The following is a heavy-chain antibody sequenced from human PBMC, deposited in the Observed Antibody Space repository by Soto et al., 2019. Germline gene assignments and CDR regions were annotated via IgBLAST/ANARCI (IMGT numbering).Heavy chain of an antibody. J-gene: IGHJ4*02. CDR3: AKDRGYSGYLFDY. CDR2: ISWNSGSI. D-gene: IGHD5-12*01. CDR1: GFTFDDYA. V-gene: IGHV3-9*01. Sequence: PGGSLRLSCAASGFTFDDYAMHWVRQAPGKGLEWVSGISWNSGSIGYADSVKGRFTISRDNAKNSLYLQMNSLRAEDTALYYCAKDRGYSGYLFDYWGQGTLVTVSS.